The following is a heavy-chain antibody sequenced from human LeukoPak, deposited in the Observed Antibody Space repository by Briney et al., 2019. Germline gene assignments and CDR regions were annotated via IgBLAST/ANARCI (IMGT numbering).Heavy chain of an antibody. J-gene: IGHJ3*02. CDR1: GYTFTSYG. CDR3: ARGLPNGSGMCVFDI. Sequence: ASVKVSCKASGYTFTSYGISWVRQAPGQGLEWMGWISAYNGNTNYAQKLQGRVTMTTDTSTSTAYMELRSLRSDDTAVYYCARGLPNGSGMCVFDIWGQGTMVTVSS. CDR2: ISAYNGNT. V-gene: IGHV1-18*01. D-gene: IGHD3-10*01.